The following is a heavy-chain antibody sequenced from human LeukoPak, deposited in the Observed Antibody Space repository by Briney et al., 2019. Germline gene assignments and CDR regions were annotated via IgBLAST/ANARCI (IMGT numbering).Heavy chain of an antibody. V-gene: IGHV3-30*04. CDR1: GFTFSSYA. CDR2: ISYDGSNK. Sequence: GGSLRLSCAASGFTFSSYAMHWVRRAPGKGLEWVAVISYDGSNKNYADSVKGRFTISRDNSKNTLYLQMNSLRAEDTAVYYCARDRDAFDIWGQGTMVTVSS. CDR3: ARDRDAFDI. J-gene: IGHJ3*02.